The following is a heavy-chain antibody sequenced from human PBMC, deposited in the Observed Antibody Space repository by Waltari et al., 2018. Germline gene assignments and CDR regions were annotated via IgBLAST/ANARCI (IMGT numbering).Heavy chain of an antibody. CDR2: IRTTAAGYAK. V-gene: IGHV3-73*01. Sequence: QLVESGGGLVQPGGSLKVSCEASSFNLSGSAMHWVRQAPGKGLEWVGRIRTTAAGYAKQYAPSVKGRFTISRDDSKNTAFLLMNNLKIDDTATYFCTRVLRSSSPTQFDLWGQGILVTVSS. CDR3: TRVLRSSSPTQFDL. D-gene: IGHD6-13*01. J-gene: IGHJ4*02. CDR1: SFNLSGSA.